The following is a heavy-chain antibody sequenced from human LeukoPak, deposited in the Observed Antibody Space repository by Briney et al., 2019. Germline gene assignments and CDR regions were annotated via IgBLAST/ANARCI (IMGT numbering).Heavy chain of an antibody. D-gene: IGHD2-15*01. CDR1: GGSFSGYY. CDR2: INHSGST. Sequence: PSETLSLTCAVYGGSFSGYYWSWIRQPPGKGREWIGEINHSGSTNYNPSLKSRVTISVDTSKNQFSLKLSSVTAADTAVYYCARDKVVTKAFDYWGQGTLVTVSS. V-gene: IGHV4-34*01. CDR3: ARDKVVTKAFDY. J-gene: IGHJ4*02.